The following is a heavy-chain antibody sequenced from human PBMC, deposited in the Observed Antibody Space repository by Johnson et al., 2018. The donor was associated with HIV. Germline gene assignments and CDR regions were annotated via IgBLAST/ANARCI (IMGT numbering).Heavy chain of an antibody. CDR1: GFTFSSYW. V-gene: IGHV3-74*01. Sequence: VQLVESGGGLVQPGGSLRLSCAASGFTFSSYWMHWFRQAPGNGLVWVSHINSEGSSTTYADSVTGRFTISRDNAKNTLYLQMNSLRAEDTAVYYCARDPLLHGSTFDMWGPGTMVTVSS. J-gene: IGHJ3*02. CDR2: INSEGSST. CDR3: ARDPLLHGSTFDM. D-gene: IGHD3-10*01.